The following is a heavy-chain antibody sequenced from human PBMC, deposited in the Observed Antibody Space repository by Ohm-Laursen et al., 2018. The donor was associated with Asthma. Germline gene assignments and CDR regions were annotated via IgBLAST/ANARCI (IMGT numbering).Heavy chain of an antibody. CDR2: IYYSGST. D-gene: IGHD5-24*01. J-gene: IGHJ5*02. V-gene: IGHV4-39*01. Sequence: VTLSLTCTVSGGSISSSSYYWGWIRQPPGKGLEWIGSIYYSGSTYYNPSLKSRITISVDTSKNQFSLKLSSVTAADTAVYYCARQVRDGYNRGWFDPWGQGTLVTVSS. CDR3: ARQVRDGYNRGWFDP. CDR1: GGSISSSSYY.